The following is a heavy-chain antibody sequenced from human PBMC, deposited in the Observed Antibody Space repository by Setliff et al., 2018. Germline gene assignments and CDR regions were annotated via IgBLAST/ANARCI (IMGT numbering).Heavy chain of an antibody. D-gene: IGHD3-22*01. CDR3: ARPPPGPFYYDGGNYFDY. CDR1: GYTFTDYG. V-gene: IGHV1-18*01. CDR2: ISPYIDKT. Sequence: ASVKVSCKASGYTFTDYGISWVRQAPGQGLEWMGWISPYIDKTNYAQNLQGRVTMTTDTSTNTAYMELRSLRSDDTAVYYCARPPPGPFYYDGGNYFDYWGQGTPVTVSS. J-gene: IGHJ4*02.